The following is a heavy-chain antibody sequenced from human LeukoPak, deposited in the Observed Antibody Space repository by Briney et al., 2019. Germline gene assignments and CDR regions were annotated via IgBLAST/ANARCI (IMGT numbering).Heavy chain of an antibody. Sequence: PGGSLRLSCAASGFTFSSYALSWVRQAPGKGLEWVSSIIASGGSTFYADSVKGRFAISRDNSKNTLYLHMNSLRAEDTAVYYCAKGGSASSYYCMDVWGKGTTVTVSS. CDR3: AKGGSASSYYCMDV. CDR1: GFTFSSYA. J-gene: IGHJ6*03. V-gene: IGHV3-23*01. CDR2: IIASGGST. D-gene: IGHD2-2*01.